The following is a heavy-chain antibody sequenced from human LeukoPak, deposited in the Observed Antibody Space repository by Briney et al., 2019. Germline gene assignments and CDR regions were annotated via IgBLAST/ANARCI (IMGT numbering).Heavy chain of an antibody. CDR2: INHSGST. D-gene: IGHD1-26*01. J-gene: IGHJ4*02. V-gene: IGHV4-34*01. CDR3: ARGHGGSYYVGFAGFDY. Sequence: PSETLSLTCAVYGGSFSGYYWSWIRQPPGKGLEWIGEINHSGSTNYNPSLKSRVTISVDTSKNQFSPKLSSVTAADTAVYYCARGHGGSYYVGFAGFDYWGQGTLVTVSS. CDR1: GGSFSGYY.